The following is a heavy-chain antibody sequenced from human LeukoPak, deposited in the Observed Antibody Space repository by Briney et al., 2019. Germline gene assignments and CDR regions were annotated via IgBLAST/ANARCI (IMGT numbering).Heavy chain of an antibody. CDR2: ISSSGST. V-gene: IGHV4-61*02. J-gene: IGHJ3*02. CDR3: ARGPYSYDSSGAFDI. D-gene: IGHD3-22*01. Sequence: PSQTLSLTCTVSGDSISSGDYYWSWIRQPAGKGLEWIGRISSSGSTNYNPSLKSRVTVSVDTSKNQFSLKLSSVTAADTAVYFCARGPYSYDSSGAFDIWGQGTMVTVSS. CDR1: GDSISSGDYY.